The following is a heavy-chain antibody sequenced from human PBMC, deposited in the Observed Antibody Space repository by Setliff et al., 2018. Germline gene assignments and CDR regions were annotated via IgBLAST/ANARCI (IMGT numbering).Heavy chain of an antibody. CDR2: TIPLFGIT. CDR1: GGTFSNYG. D-gene: IGHD2-15*01. Sequence: SVKVSCKASGGTFSNYGVSWVRQAPGQGLEWMGGTIPLFGITDYAQKFHGRVTIITDESTSTAYMELSRLTSDDTAVYYCAREGVDTRSSTDYRYYMDVWGQGTTVTVSS. J-gene: IGHJ6*03. CDR3: AREGVDTRSSTDYRYYMDV. V-gene: IGHV1-69*05.